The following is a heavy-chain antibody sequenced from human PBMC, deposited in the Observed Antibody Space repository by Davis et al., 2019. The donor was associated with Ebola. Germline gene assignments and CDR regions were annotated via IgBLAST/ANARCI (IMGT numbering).Heavy chain of an antibody. Sequence: SETLSLTCTVSGGSISSSSYYWGWIRQPPRKGLEWIGSIYYSGSTYYNPSLKSRVTISVDTSKNQFSLKLSSVTAADTAVYYCARGYSSSWPFNWGQGTLVTVSS. CDR1: GGSISSSSYY. J-gene: IGHJ4*02. CDR2: IYYSGST. V-gene: IGHV4-39*01. CDR3: ARGYSSSWPFN. D-gene: IGHD6-13*01.